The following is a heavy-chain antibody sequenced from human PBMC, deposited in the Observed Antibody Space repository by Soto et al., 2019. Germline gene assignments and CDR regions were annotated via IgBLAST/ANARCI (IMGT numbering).Heavy chain of an antibody. CDR3: VLWPPCYFDY. J-gene: IGHJ4*02. D-gene: IGHD3-10*01. V-gene: IGHV3-23*01. CDR2: ISGSGGST. CDR1: GFTFSSYA. Sequence: EVQLLESGGGLVQPGGSLRLSCAASGFTFSSYAMSWVRQAPGKGLEWVAAISGSGGSTYYADSVKGRFTISRNNTKNTLYLQMNSVRAEDTAVSYCVLWPPCYFDYWGQGTLVTVSS.